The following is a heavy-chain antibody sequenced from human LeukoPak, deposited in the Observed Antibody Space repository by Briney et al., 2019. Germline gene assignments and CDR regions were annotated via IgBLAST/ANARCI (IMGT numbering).Heavy chain of an antibody. Sequence: PSETLSLTCTVSGGSISSYYWSWIRQPPGKGLEWIGYIYYSGSTNYNPSLKSRVTISVDTSKNQFSLKLSSVTAAYSGYDFRGAMDVWGKGTTVTVSS. CDR3: GAMDV. J-gene: IGHJ6*03. V-gene: IGHV4-59*01. CDR1: GGSISSYY. D-gene: IGHD5-12*01. CDR2: IYYSGST.